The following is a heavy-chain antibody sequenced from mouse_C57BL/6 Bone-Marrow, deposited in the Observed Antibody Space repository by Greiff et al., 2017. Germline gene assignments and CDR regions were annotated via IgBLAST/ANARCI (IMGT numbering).Heavy chain of an antibody. Sequence: LVQPGASVKLSCKASGYTFTSYWMHWVKQRPGQGLEWIGMIHPNSGSTNYNEKFKSKATLTVDKSSSTAYMQLSSLTSEDSAVYYCAREVNWGPFAYWGQGTLVTVSA. J-gene: IGHJ3*01. CDR2: IHPNSGST. CDR1: GYTFTSYW. V-gene: IGHV1-64*01. CDR3: AREVNWGPFAY. D-gene: IGHD4-1*01.